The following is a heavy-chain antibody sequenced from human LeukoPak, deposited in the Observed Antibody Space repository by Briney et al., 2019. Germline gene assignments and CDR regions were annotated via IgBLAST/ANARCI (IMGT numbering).Heavy chain of an antibody. V-gene: IGHV4-59*01. CDR3: ARGIYSYGMYDAFDI. J-gene: IGHJ3*02. CDR1: GGSISSYY. D-gene: IGHD5-18*01. Sequence: SETLSLTCTVSGGSISSYYWSWIRQPPGKGLEWIGYIYYSGSTNYNPSLKSRVTISVDTSKNQFSLKLSSVTAADTAVYYCARGIYSYGMYDAFDIWGQGTMVTVSS. CDR2: IYYSGST.